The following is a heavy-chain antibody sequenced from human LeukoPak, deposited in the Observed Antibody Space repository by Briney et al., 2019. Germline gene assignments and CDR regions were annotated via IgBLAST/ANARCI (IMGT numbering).Heavy chain of an antibody. D-gene: IGHD2/OR15-2a*01. V-gene: IGHV6-1*01. CDR3: ARGHNSNAFDI. Sequence: SQTLSLTCAISGDSFSNNDGGWNWIRQSPSRGLEWLGRTYYNSKWYNDYAGSVKSRMTINPDTSKNQFSLQLNSVTPEDTAVYYCARGHNSNAFDIWGQGTMVTVSS. CDR1: GDSFSNNDGG. J-gene: IGHJ3*02. CDR2: TYYNSKWYN.